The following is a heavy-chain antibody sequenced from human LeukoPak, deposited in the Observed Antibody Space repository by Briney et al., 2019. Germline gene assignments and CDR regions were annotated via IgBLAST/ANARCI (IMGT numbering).Heavy chain of an antibody. CDR3: ARGAPLYLRAAAGKVDWFDP. D-gene: IGHD6-13*01. V-gene: IGHV4-59*01. CDR1: GGSISSYY. Sequence: SETLSLTCTVSGGSISSYYWSWIRQPPGKGLEWIGYIYYSGSTNYNPSLKSRVTISVDTSKNQFSLKLSSVTDADTAVYYCARGAPLYLRAAAGKVDWFDPWGQGTLVTVSS. CDR2: IYYSGST. J-gene: IGHJ5*02.